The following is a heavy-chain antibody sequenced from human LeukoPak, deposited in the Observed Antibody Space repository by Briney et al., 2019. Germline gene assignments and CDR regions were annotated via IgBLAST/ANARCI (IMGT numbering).Heavy chain of an antibody. J-gene: IGHJ4*02. D-gene: IGHD3-10*01. CDR3: ARDGRFYGSGSYHPAY. Sequence: ASVKVSCKASGFTFTSYYMHWVRQAPGQGLDWMGILNPSGGSTTYAQKFQGRVTMTRDTSTSTVYMELSSLRSEDTAVYYCARDGRFYGSGSYHPAYWGQGTLVTVSS. CDR1: GFTFTSYY. V-gene: IGHV1-46*01. CDR2: LNPSGGST.